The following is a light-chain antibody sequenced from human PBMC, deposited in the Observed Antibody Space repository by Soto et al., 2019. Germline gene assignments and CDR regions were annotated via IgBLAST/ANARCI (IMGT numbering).Light chain of an antibody. CDR1: QSVSSN. V-gene: IGKV3-15*01. CDR2: GAS. CDR3: QQYNNWPPWT. Sequence: IVMTQSPATLSVSPGERATLSCTASQSVSSNLAWYQQKPGQAPRLLIYGASTRATGIPARFSGSGSGTELTLIISSLQSEDFAVYCCQQYNNWPPWTFGQGTKVEIK. J-gene: IGKJ1*01.